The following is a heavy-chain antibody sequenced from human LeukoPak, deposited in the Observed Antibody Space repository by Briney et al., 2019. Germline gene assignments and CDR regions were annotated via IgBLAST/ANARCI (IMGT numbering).Heavy chain of an antibody. V-gene: IGHV1-46*01. J-gene: IGHJ4*02. CDR1: GYTFTSYY. CDR3: ARDSGSGSLHY. Sequence: ASVKVSCTASGYTFTSYYMHWVRQAPGQGLEWMGIINPSGGSTSYAQKFQGRVTMTRDTSTSTVYMELSSLRSDDTAVYYCARDSGSGSLHYWGQGTLVTVSS. D-gene: IGHD3-10*01. CDR2: INPSGGST.